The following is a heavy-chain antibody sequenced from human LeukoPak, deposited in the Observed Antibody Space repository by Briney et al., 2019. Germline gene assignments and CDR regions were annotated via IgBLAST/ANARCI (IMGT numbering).Heavy chain of an antibody. CDR3: ARNRYDFPDLDAFDI. D-gene: IGHD3-3*01. CDR2: IYYGGST. CDR1: GGSISSYY. V-gene: IGHV4-59*01. Sequence: SETLSLTCTVSGGSISSYYWSWIRQPPGKGLEWIGYIYYGGSTNYNPSLKSRVTISVDTSKNQFPLKLSSVTAADTAVYYCARNRYDFPDLDAFDIWGQGTMVTVSS. J-gene: IGHJ3*02.